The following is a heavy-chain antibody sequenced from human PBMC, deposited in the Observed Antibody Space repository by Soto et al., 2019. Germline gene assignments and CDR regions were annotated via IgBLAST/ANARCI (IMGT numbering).Heavy chain of an antibody. CDR1: GYSFTNFF. V-gene: IGHV1-46*01. J-gene: IGHJ5*02. CDR3: AREFPSTYYFDP. D-gene: IGHD3-22*01. Sequence: VASVKVSCKTSGYSFTNFFIHWVRQAPGQGPEWMGNVDPTGDSATYAQKFQGRVTMASDTSTRTVYMELSSLTSEDTAIYYCAREFPSTYYFDPWGQGTQVTVYS. CDR2: VDPTGDSA.